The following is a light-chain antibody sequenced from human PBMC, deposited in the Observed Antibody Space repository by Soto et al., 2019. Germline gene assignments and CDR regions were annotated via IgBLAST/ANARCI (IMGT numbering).Light chain of an antibody. J-gene: IGLJ3*02. CDR3: QSYDSSNRV. CDR1: NGGIASSY. Sequence: NFMLTQPHSVSESPGKTVTISCTRSNGGIASSYVQWYQQRPGSSPTAVIYRDYERPSGVPDRFSGSIDTSSNSASLTISGLETEDEAGYYCQSYDSSNRVFGGGTKLTVL. CDR2: RDY. V-gene: IGLV6-57*01.